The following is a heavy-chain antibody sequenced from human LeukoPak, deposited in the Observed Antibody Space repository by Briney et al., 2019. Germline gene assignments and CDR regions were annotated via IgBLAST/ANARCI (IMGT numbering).Heavy chain of an antibody. J-gene: IGHJ4*02. Sequence: PGGSLRLSCAASGFIFSSHGMNWVRQAPGKGLEWVSGISPSGDITYYADSVKGRFTISRDNSKNTVYLQMDSLRFEDTAVYYCARGPSGYHNTGGQGTLVTVSS. CDR1: GFIFSSHG. CDR3: ARGPSGYHNT. V-gene: IGHV3-23*01. D-gene: IGHD5-12*01. CDR2: ISPSGDIT.